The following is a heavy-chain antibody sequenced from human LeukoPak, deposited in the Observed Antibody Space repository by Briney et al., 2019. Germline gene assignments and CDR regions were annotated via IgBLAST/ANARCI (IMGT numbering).Heavy chain of an antibody. Sequence: PGGSLRLSCAASGFTFSSYGMHWVRQAPGKGLEWVAVISYDGSNKYYADSVKGRFTISRDNSKNTLYLQMNSLRAEDTAVYYCAKDGGPYSSSSGKAKYYYYGMDVWGQGTTVTVSS. CDR3: AKDGGPYSSSSGKAKYYYYGMDV. CDR1: GFTFSSYG. CDR2: ISYDGSNK. J-gene: IGHJ6*02. D-gene: IGHD6-13*01. V-gene: IGHV3-30*18.